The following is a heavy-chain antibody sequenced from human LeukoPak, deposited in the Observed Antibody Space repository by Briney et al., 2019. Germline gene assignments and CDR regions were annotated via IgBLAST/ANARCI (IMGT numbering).Heavy chain of an antibody. V-gene: IGHV3-53*01. CDR3: ARETSAF. J-gene: IGHJ4*02. Sequence: GGSLRLSCAASGLSVSSNYMSWVRQAPGKGLEWISVLYSGGSTNYADSVKGRFTTSRDDSKNTLYLQMNSLRAEDTAVYFCARETSAFWGQGTLVTVSS. CDR1: GLSVSSNY. CDR2: LYSGGST.